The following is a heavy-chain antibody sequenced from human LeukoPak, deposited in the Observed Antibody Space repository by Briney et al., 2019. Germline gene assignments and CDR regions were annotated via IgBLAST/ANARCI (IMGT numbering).Heavy chain of an antibody. Sequence: SETLSLTCNVSGASMSSNYWSWIRQPPGKGLEWIGYIYHSGNTNYSPSLESRVTMSVDESKNQFSLRVHFVSAADRAVYFCAPGSTHGSRGSWFDPWGQGTLVTVSS. J-gene: IGHJ5*02. CDR2: IYHSGNT. CDR1: GASMSSNY. D-gene: IGHD1-26*01. V-gene: IGHV4-4*09. CDR3: APGSTHGSRGSWFDP.